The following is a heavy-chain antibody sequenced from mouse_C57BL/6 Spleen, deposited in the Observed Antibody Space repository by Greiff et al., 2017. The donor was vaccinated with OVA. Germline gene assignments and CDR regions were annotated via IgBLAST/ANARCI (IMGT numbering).Heavy chain of an antibody. CDR3: ARDGGYGSSFDY. J-gene: IGHJ2*01. CDR2: ISDGGSYT. V-gene: IGHV5-4*01. Sequence: EVHLVESGGGLVKPGGSLKLSCAASGFTFSSYAMSWVRQTPEKRLEWVATISDGGSYTYYPDNVKGRFTITRDNAKNNRYLQMRHLKSEDTARDYCARDGGYGSSFDYWGQGTTLTVSS. D-gene: IGHD1-1*01. CDR1: GFTFSSYA.